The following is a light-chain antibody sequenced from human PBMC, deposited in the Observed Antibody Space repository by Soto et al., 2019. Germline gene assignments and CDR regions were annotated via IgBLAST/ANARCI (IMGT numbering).Light chain of an antibody. Sequence: DIQLTQSPSTLSASVGDRVTITCRASKSISSWLAWYQQKPGKAPKLLVYKASSLESGVPSRFSGSGSGTEFTLTISTLQPEDVATYYCQQYEAYPLTFGGGTKVEI. V-gene: IGKV1-5*03. J-gene: IGKJ4*01. CDR3: QQYEAYPLT. CDR2: KAS. CDR1: KSISSW.